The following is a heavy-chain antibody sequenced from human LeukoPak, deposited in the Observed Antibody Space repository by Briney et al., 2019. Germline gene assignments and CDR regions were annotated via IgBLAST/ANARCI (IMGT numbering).Heavy chain of an antibody. CDR2: IYPGDSDT. D-gene: IGHD3-3*02. CDR3: ARHQDTISRHYFDY. Sequence: GESLKISCKGSGYSFTSYWIGWVRQMPGKGLEWMGIIYPGDSDTRYSPSFQGQVSISADKSTSTAYLQWSSLKASDTAMYYCARHQDTISRHYFDYWGQGTLVTVSS. J-gene: IGHJ4*02. CDR1: GYSFTSYW. V-gene: IGHV5-51*01.